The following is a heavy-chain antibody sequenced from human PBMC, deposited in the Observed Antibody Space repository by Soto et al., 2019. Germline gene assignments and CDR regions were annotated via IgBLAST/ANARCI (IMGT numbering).Heavy chain of an antibody. CDR1: GYTFTSYG. CDR3: ARDAYTAMTCYYYYYGMDG. Sequence: GASVKVSCKASGYTFTSYGISWVRQAPGQGLEWMGWISAYNGNTNYAQKLQGRVNMTTDTSTSTAYMELRSLSSDDTAVYYCARDAYTAMTCYYYYYGMDGWGQGTTVTVSS. D-gene: IGHD5-18*01. CDR2: ISAYNGNT. J-gene: IGHJ6*02. V-gene: IGHV1-18*01.